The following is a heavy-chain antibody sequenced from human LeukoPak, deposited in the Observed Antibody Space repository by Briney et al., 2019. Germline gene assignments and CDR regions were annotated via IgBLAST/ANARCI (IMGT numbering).Heavy chain of an antibody. D-gene: IGHD3-10*01. CDR3: ARVTMVRGVITPWHFDY. CDR1: GYTFTSYG. J-gene: IGHJ4*02. CDR2: IGSYNGNT. V-gene: IGHV1-18*01. Sequence: ASVKVSCKASGYTFTSYGISWVRQAPGQGLEWMGWIGSYNGNTNYAQKLQGRVTMTTDTSTSTAYMELRSLRSDDTAVYYCARVTMVRGVITPWHFDYWGQGTLVTVSS.